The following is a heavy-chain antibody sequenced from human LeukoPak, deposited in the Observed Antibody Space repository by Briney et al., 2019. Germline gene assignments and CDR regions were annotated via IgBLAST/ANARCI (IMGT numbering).Heavy chain of an antibody. V-gene: IGHV4-59*08. CDR2: IYYSGST. D-gene: IGHD6-19*01. Sequence: SETPSLTCTVSGGSISSYYWSWIRQPPGKGLEWIGYIYYSGSTNYNPSLKSRVTISVDTSKNQFSLKLSSVTAADTAVYYCARRRAVAATGAFDIWGQGTMVTVSS. CDR1: GGSISSYY. CDR3: ARRRAVAATGAFDI. J-gene: IGHJ3*02.